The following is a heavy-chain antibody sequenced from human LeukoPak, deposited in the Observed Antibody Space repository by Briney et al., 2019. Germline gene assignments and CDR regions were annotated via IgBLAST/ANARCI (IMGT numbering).Heavy chain of an antibody. Sequence: AGGSLRLSCAASGFTFSNDWMSWVRQAPGKGVEWVGRIKSETDGGTTDYAAPVKGKFTISRDDSKTTLFLEMTSLKTEDTAVYYCTTGQARCSSTTCYTDGRFDPWGQGTLVTVSS. D-gene: IGHD2-2*02. CDR3: TTGQARCSSTTCYTDGRFDP. CDR1: GFTFSNDW. J-gene: IGHJ5*02. V-gene: IGHV3-15*01. CDR2: IKSETDGGTT.